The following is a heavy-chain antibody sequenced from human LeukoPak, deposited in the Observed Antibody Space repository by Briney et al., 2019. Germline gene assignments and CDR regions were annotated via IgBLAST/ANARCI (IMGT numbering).Heavy chain of an antibody. CDR1: GFTFSTYW. J-gene: IGHJ3*01. CDR2: IHGVDGRT. Sequence: GGSLRLSCAGSGFTFSTYWMHWVRQAPGKGLVWVSRIHGVDGRTSYADSVKGRFTISRGNAKNTVYLQMNNLRAEDTALYYCAKESTVGPIQTDAFDFWGQGTMVTVSS. CDR3: AKESTVGPIQTDAFDF. V-gene: IGHV3-74*01. D-gene: IGHD1-26*01.